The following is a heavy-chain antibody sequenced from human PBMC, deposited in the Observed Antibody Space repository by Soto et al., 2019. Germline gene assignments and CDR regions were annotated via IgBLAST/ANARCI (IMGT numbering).Heavy chain of an antibody. CDR3: ARDLAGAVVPAANGLGLGDY. Sequence: QVQLVQSGAEVKKPGSSVKVSCKASGGTFSSYAISWVRQAPGQGLEWMGGIIPIFGTANYAQKFQGRVTITADESTSTAYMELSSLRSEDTAVHYCARDLAGAVVPAANGLGLGDYWCQGTLVTVSS. D-gene: IGHD2-2*01. J-gene: IGHJ4*02. CDR1: GGTFSSYA. CDR2: IIPIFGTA. V-gene: IGHV1-69*01.